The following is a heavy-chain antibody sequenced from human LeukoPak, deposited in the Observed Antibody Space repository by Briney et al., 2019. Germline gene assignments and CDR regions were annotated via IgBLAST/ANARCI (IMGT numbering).Heavy chain of an antibody. CDR2: INSDGSST. Sequence: GGSLRLSCAASGFTFSSYWMHWVRQAPGKGLVWVSRINSDGSSTSYADSVKGRFTISRDNAKNTLYLQMNSLRAEDTAVYYCARELYDILTGYYNDYWGQGTLVTVSS. D-gene: IGHD3-9*01. CDR3: ARELYDILTGYYNDY. J-gene: IGHJ4*02. CDR1: GFTFSSYW. V-gene: IGHV3-74*01.